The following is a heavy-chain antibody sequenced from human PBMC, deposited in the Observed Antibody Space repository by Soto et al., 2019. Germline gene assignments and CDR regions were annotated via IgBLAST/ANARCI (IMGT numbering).Heavy chain of an antibody. Sequence: EVQLVESGGGLVQPGGSLRLSCAASGFTFTGSRMHWVRQAPGKVLVWVSRMNGDGSGTSYADFVKGRVIISRDDAKNTLFLQMNGLRAEDTAVYYCARGIFGSGTANDYWGQGTLVTVSS. CDR2: MNGDGSGT. J-gene: IGHJ4*02. D-gene: IGHD3-10*01. CDR3: ARGIFGSGTANDY. CDR1: GFTFTGSR. V-gene: IGHV3-74*01.